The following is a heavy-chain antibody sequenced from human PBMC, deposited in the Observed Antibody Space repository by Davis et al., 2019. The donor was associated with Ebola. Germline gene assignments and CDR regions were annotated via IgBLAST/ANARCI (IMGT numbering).Heavy chain of an antibody. CDR3: AKHPGAMTTVVSWDFDY. D-gene: IGHD4-23*01. Sequence: GESLKISCAASGFTFSSYSMNWVRQAPGKGLEWVSAISGSGGSTYYADSVKGRFTISRDNSKNTLYLQMNSLRAEDTAVYYCAKHPGAMTTVVSWDFDYWGQGTLVTVSS. J-gene: IGHJ4*02. CDR1: GFTFSSYS. V-gene: IGHV3-23*01. CDR2: ISGSGGST.